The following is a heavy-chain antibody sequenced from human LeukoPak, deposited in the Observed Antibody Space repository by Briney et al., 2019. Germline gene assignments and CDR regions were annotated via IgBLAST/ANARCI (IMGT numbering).Heavy chain of an antibody. CDR2: ISSSGSTI. Sequence: PGGSLRLSCAASGFTFSDYYMSWIRQAPGKGLEWVSYISSSGSTIYYADSVKGRFTISRDNAKNSLYLQMNSLRAEDTAVYYRARTTRQYYYDSSGYYDAFDIWGQGTMVTVSS. CDR3: ARTTRQYYYDSSGYYDAFDI. V-gene: IGHV3-11*01. J-gene: IGHJ3*02. CDR1: GFTFSDYY. D-gene: IGHD3-22*01.